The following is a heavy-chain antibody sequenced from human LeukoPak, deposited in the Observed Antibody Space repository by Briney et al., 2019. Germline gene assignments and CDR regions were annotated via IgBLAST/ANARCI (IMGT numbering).Heavy chain of an antibody. V-gene: IGHV3-53*01. CDR2: IYSVNT. D-gene: IGHD4-11*01. J-gene: IGHJ3*02. Sequence: PGGSLRLSCTVSGFTVSSNSMSWVRQAPGKRLEWVSFIYSVNTHYSDSVKGRFTISRDNSKNTLYLQIHSLRAEDTAVYYCARDWYNNSDAFDIWGQGTMVTVSS. CDR1: GFTVSSNS. CDR3: ARDWYNNSDAFDI.